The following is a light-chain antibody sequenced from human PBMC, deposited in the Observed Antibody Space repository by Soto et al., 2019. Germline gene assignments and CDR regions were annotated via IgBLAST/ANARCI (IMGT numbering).Light chain of an antibody. V-gene: IGKV2-28*01. Sequence: DRMMTQYGNSVAVAPREPASITCRSSQSLLHTNGNKYLDWYLQKPGQSPQPLIYLGSNRASGVPDRFSGSGSGTDFSLKISRVEAEDVGVYYCMQALQTPITFGQGTRLEIK. CDR1: QSLLHTNGNKY. CDR2: LGS. CDR3: MQALQTPIT. J-gene: IGKJ5*01.